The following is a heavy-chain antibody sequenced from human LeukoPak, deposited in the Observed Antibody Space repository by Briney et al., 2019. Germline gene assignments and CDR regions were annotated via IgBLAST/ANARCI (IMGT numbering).Heavy chain of an antibody. CDR3: ARAPSEVGGYYPEYFRH. CDR1: GFTFSRYW. D-gene: IGHD3-22*01. CDR2: IKSDGKT. V-gene: IGHV3-74*01. Sequence: PGGSLRLSCEASGFTFSRYWMHWVRQAPGKGLGWVSRIKSDGKTNYAYSVKGRFTISRDNAKNTVSLQMDSLRAEDTGVYYCARAPSEVGGYYPEYFRHWGQGTLVTVSS. J-gene: IGHJ1*01.